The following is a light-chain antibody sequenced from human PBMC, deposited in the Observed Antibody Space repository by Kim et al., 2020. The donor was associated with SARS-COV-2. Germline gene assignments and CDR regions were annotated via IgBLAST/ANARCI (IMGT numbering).Light chain of an antibody. J-gene: IGKJ1*01. CDR1: QSVGSN. CDR2: AAS. V-gene: IGKV3-15*01. Sequence: EVVMTQSPATLSESPGERVTLSCRASQSVGSNLAWYQQKPGQAPRLLISAASTRATGTPARFSGSGSGTDFTLTISSLQSDDSALYYCQQYGDWPPWTFGQGTKVDIK. CDR3: QQYGDWPPWT.